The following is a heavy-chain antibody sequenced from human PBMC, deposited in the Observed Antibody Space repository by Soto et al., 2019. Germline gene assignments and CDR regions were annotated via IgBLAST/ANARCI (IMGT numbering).Heavy chain of an antibody. CDR1: GFPFSNYA. CDR3: ARGSDLYNWFDP. J-gene: IGHJ5*02. CDR2: LSSSSTTI. Sequence: AGSLRLSCVASGFPFSNYAMTWVRQAPGKGLEWVSALSSSSTTIYYADSVKGRFTISRDNAKNSLYLQMNSLRAEDTAVYYCARGSDLYNWFDPWGQGTLVTVSS. V-gene: IGHV3-48*01.